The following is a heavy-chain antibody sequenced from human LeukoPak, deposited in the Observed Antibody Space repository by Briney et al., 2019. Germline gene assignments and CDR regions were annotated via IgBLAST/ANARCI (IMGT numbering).Heavy chain of an antibody. D-gene: IGHD2-15*01. CDR1: GFTFSSYW. CDR2: INTDGSST. J-gene: IGHJ6*02. CDR3: ARGWYYGMDV. Sequence: GRSLRLSCAASGFTFSSYWMHWVRQAPGKGLVWVSRINTDGSSTTYADSVKGRFTISRDNAKNTLCLQMNSLRVEDTAVYFCARGWYYGMDVWGQGTTVIVSS. V-gene: IGHV3-74*01.